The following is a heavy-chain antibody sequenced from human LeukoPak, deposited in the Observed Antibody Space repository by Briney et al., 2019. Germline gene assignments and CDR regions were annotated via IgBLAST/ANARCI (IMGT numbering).Heavy chain of an antibody. CDR3: ASRITGTTPPDY. J-gene: IGHJ4*02. V-gene: IGHV1-69*06. CDR1: GGTFSSYA. Sequence: SVKVSCKASGGTFSSYAISWVRQAPGQGLEWMGGIIPIFGTANYAQKFQGRVTITADKSTSTAYMELSSLRSEDTAVYYCASRITGTTPPDYWGQGTLVTVSS. CDR2: IIPIFGTA. D-gene: IGHD1-20*01.